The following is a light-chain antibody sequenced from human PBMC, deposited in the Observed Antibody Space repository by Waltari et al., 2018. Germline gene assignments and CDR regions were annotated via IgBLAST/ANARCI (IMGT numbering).Light chain of an antibody. CDR1: EIVRNY. CDR2: DAS. V-gene: IGKV3-11*01. Sequence: EIVLTQSPATLSLSPGERATLSCRASEIVRNYLAWYQQKPGQAPRLLIYDASNRATGIPARFSGSGSGTDFTLTISSLEPEDFAVYYCQQRSIWLTFGGGTKVEIK. CDR3: QQRSIWLT. J-gene: IGKJ4*01.